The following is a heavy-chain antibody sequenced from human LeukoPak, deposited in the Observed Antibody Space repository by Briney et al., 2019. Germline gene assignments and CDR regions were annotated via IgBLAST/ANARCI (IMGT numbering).Heavy chain of an antibody. Sequence: PGGSLRLACAASGFTLSSNWMHWVRQAAGRGLVWLSRINGEGVDTPYAGSVKGRFTISRDNDRNSLYLEMNSLRGEDTAVYYCARGSTTGWPDVLAYWGEGYLVTVSS. J-gene: IGHJ4*02. CDR3: ARGSTTGWPDVLAY. CDR1: GFTLSSNW. CDR2: INGEGVDT. V-gene: IGHV3-74*01. D-gene: IGHD2/OR15-2a*01.